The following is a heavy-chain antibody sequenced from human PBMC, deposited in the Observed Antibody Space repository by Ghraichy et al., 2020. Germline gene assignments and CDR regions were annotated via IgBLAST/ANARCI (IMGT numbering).Heavy chain of an antibody. Sequence: TLSLTCTVSGGSISSGSYYWSWIRQPAGKGLEWIGRIYTSGSTNYNPSLKSRVTISVDTSKNQFSLKLSSVTAADTAVYYCARGFSVYYGMDVWGQGTTVTVSS. CDR1: GGSISSGSYY. D-gene: IGHD3-10*01. CDR2: IYTSGST. J-gene: IGHJ6*02. CDR3: ARGFSVYYGMDV. V-gene: IGHV4-61*02.